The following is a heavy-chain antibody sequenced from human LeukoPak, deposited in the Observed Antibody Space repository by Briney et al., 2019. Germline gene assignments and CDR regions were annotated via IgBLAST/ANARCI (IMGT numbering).Heavy chain of an antibody. V-gene: IGHV3-48*03. J-gene: IGHJ4*02. CDR3: AKGLRKLIVGSTEYYFDY. Sequence: GGSLRLSCAASGFAFSSYEMNWVRQAPGKGLEWVSYISSSGSTIYYADSVKGRFTISRDNAKNSLYLQMNSLRAEDTAVYYCAKGLRKLIVGSTEYYFDYWGQGTLVTVSS. D-gene: IGHD1-26*01. CDR1: GFAFSSYE. CDR2: ISSSGSTI.